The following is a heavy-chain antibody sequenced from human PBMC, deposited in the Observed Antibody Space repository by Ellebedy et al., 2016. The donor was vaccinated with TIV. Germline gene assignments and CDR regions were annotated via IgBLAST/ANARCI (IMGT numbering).Heavy chain of an antibody. V-gene: IGHV1-69*05. CDR1: GGTFSSYA. J-gene: IGHJ3*02. D-gene: IGHD3-10*01. CDR2: IIPIFGTA. CDR3: ASILGVKDAFDI. Sequence: SVKVSCXASGGTFSSYAISWVRQAPGQGLEWMGGIIPIFGTANYAQKFQGRVTMTRDTSASTAYMELSSLRSEDTAVYYCASILGVKDAFDIWGQGTMVTVSS.